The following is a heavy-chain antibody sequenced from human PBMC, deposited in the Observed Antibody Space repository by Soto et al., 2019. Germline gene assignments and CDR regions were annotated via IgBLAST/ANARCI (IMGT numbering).Heavy chain of an antibody. V-gene: IGHV3-15*01. D-gene: IGHD3-16*01. CDR1: GFTFSNAW. CDR2: IKSKSDGGTT. CDR3: TTVPIRGIAFDI. J-gene: IGHJ3*02. Sequence: EVQLVESGGGLVEPGGSLRLSCAASGFTFSNAWMTWVRQAPGKGLEWLGHIKSKSDGGTTAYAAPVKGRFTISRDDAKNTVYLQKNRLKIEDTAVYYCTTVPIRGIAFDIWGQGTMVTVSS.